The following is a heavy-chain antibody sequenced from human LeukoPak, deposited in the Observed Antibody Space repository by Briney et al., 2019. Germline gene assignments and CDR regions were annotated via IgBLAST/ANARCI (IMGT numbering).Heavy chain of an antibody. CDR1: GCTFSSYA. V-gene: IGHV1-69*13. J-gene: IGHJ4*02. CDR2: IIPIFGTA. CDR3: AGGTGVGLYTFDY. D-gene: IGHD1-26*01. Sequence: SVKVSCKASGCTFSSYAISWVRQAPGQGLEWMWGIIPIFGTANYAQKFKGRVTITADESTSTAYMELSSLRSEDTAVYYCAGGTGVGLYTFDYWGQGTLVTVSS.